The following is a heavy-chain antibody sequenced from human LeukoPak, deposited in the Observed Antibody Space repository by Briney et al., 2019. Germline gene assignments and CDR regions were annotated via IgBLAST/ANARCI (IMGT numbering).Heavy chain of an antibody. Sequence: TSETLSLTCTVSGGSISSYYWSWIRQPPGKGLEWIGYIYYSGSTNYNPSLKSRVTISVDTSKNQFSLKLSSVTAADTAVYYCAREVAVAGKRGAFYYYYGMDVWGKGTTVTVSS. V-gene: IGHV4-59*01. D-gene: IGHD6-19*01. CDR2: IYYSGST. J-gene: IGHJ6*04. CDR1: GGSISSYY. CDR3: AREVAVAGKRGAFYYYYGMDV.